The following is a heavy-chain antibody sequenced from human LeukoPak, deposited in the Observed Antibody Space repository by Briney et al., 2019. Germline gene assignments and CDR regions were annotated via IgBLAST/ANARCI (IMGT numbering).Heavy chain of an antibody. CDR2: ISSNGGST. V-gene: IGHV3-64*01. J-gene: IGHJ4*02. CDR1: GFTFSSYA. CDR3: ARGIQPRGRLFDY. Sequence: GGSLRLSCAASGFTFSSYAMHWVRQAPGKGLEYVPAISSNGGSTYYASSVKGRFTISRDNSKNTLYLQMGSLRAEDMAVYYCARGIQPRGRLFDYWGQGTLVTVSS. D-gene: IGHD5-18*01.